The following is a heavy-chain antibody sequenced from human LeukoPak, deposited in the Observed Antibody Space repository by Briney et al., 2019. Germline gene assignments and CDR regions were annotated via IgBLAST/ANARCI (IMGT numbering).Heavy chain of an antibody. CDR3: ARSLYGSGWSHFNY. CDR2: IYDSGST. V-gene: IGHV4-39*07. Sequence: PSETLSLTCTVSGGSIRSSYYYWGWIRQPPGKGLEWIGSIYDSGSTYYNPSLKSRVTISVDTSKNQFSLKLSSVTAADTAVYYCARSLYGSGWSHFNYWGQGTLVTVSS. D-gene: IGHD6-19*01. J-gene: IGHJ4*02. CDR1: GGSIRSSYYY.